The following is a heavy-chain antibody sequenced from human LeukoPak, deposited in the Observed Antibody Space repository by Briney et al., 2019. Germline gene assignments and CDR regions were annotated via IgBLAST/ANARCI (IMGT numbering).Heavy chain of an antibody. Sequence: GGSLRLSCAASGFTFSSYWMHWVRQAPGKGLEWVSGISWKSNSKASADSVKGRFTISRDNAKNSLYLQMNSLRAEDTAVYYCARDHLLPPGPIDYWGQGTLVTVSS. CDR2: ISWKSNSK. J-gene: IGHJ4*02. CDR3: ARDHLLPPGPIDY. D-gene: IGHD2-15*01. V-gene: IGHV3-74*01. CDR1: GFTFSSYW.